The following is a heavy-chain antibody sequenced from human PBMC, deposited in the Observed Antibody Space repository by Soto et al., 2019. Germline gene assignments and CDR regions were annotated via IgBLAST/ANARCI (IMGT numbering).Heavy chain of an antibody. J-gene: IGHJ5*02. CDR1: GYTFTSYD. V-gene: IGHV1-8*01. D-gene: IGHD6-19*01. Sequence: QVQLVQSGAEVKKPGASVKVSCKASGYTFTSYDIIWVRQATGQGLEGMGWMNPSTGNTDSAEKFKGRLTLTRNTSISTVYMELSSLSFEDRAVYYCARGRIIVAGGFDPWGQGTLVTVSS. CDR2: MNPSTGNT. CDR3: ARGRIIVAGGFDP.